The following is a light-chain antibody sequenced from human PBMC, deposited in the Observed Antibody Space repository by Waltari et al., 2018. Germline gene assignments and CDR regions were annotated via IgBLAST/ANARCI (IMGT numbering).Light chain of an antibody. J-gene: IGLJ3*02. CDR2: ENN. Sequence: NFMLTQPHSVSESPGKTVTISCTGSRGSIASNSVQWYQQRPGSAPTTVIYENNQRPSGVPDRFSGSIDSSSNSASLTIAGLKTEDEADYYCQSYDSTNCLFGGGTKLTVL. V-gene: IGLV6-57*02. CDR1: RGSIASNS. CDR3: QSYDSTNCL.